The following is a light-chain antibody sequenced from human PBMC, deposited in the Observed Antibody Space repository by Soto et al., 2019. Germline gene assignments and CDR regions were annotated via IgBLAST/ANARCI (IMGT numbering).Light chain of an antibody. V-gene: IGLV1-44*01. CDR1: SSNIGSNT. J-gene: IGLJ2*01. CDR3: AVWDDSLDGVV. CDR2: NNN. Sequence: QSVLTQPPSMSETPGQRVTISCSGSSSNIGSNTVNWYQQLPTTAPTLLLSNNNQRPSGVPDRFSGSKSGTSASLAISGLQSEDEADYYCAVWDDSLDGVVFGGGTKLTVL.